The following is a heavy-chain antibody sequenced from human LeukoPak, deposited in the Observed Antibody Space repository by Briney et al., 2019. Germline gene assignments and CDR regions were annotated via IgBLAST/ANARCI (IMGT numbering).Heavy chain of an antibody. CDR3: ARSTMIVVVITWSYFDY. J-gene: IGHJ4*02. D-gene: IGHD3-22*01. CDR2: INHSGST. V-gene: IGHV4-34*01. CDR1: GGSFSGYY. Sequence: SETLSLTCAVYGGSFSGYYWSWIRQPPGKGPEWIGEINHSGSTNYNPSLKSRVTISVDTSKNQFSLKLSSVTAADTAVYYCARSTMIVVVITWSYFDYWGQGTLVTVSS.